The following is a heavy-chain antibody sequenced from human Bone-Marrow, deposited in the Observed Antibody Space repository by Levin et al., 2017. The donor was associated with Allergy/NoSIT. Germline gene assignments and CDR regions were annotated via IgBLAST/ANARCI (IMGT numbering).Heavy chain of an antibody. CDR1: GFTVSSNY. V-gene: IGHV3-53*01. Sequence: PGGSLRLSCAASGFTVSSNYMSWVRQAPGKGLEWVSVIYSGGSTYYADSVKGRFTISRDNSKNTLYLQMNRLRAEDTAVYYCASSSYDGDLDYWGQGTLVTVSS. CDR2: IYSGGST. CDR3: ASSSYDGDLDY. J-gene: IGHJ4*02. D-gene: IGHD4-17*01.